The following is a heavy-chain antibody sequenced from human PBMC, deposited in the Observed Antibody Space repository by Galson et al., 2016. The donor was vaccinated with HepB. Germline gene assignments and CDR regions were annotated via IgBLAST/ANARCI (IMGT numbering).Heavy chain of an antibody. CDR3: AKGPDILTGYFDS. CDR1: GFTFSQYA. D-gene: IGHD3-9*01. V-gene: IGHV3-23*01. J-gene: IGHJ5*01. Sequence: SLRLSCAASGFTFSQYAMIWVRQAPETGLDWVSTITATGGTTYYADSVNGRFTMSRDNSKNTLFLQMDSLRAEDTALYFCAKGPDILTGYFDSWGQGTLVTVSS. CDR2: ITATGGTT.